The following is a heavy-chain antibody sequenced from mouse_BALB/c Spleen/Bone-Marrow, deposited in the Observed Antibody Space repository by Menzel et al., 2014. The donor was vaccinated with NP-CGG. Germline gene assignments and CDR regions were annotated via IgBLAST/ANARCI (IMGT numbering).Heavy chain of an antibody. D-gene: IGHD1-1*01. J-gene: IGHJ1*01. CDR3: ARVYGWYFDV. CDR1: GFTFSSYG. CDR2: INNNGGST. Sequence: EVQGVESGGGLVQPGGSLKLSCVASGFTFSSYGMSWVRQTPDKRLELVATINNNGGSTYYPHSVKGQFTISRDNAKNTLYLQMSSLKSEDTAMYYCARVYGWYFDVWGAGTTVTVSS. V-gene: IGHV5-6-3*01.